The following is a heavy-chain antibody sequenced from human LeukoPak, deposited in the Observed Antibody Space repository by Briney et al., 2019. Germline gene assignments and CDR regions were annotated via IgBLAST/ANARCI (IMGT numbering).Heavy chain of an antibody. V-gene: IGHV3-11*01. CDR3: AREAAVAGTVFDY. J-gene: IGHJ4*02. CDR2: ISSSGSTI. Sequence: PGGSLRLSCAASGFTFSDYYMSWIRQAPGKGLEWVSYISSSGSTIYYADSVKGRFTISRDNAKNSLYVQMNSLRAVDTAVYYCAREAAVAGTVFDYWGQGTLVTVSS. CDR1: GFTFSDYY. D-gene: IGHD6-19*01.